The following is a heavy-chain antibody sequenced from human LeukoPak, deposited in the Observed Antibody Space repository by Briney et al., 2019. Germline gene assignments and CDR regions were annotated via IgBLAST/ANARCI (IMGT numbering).Heavy chain of an antibody. Sequence: GGSLRLSCAASGFTFSSFGMHWVRQAPDKGLEWLAVIWYDGSNKYYAESVKGRFTISRDNSKNTLYLQLYNLRAEDTAVYFCARGPSAYPKYTEYWGQGTLVTVSS. D-gene: IGHD1-1*01. CDR1: GFTFSSFG. CDR2: IWYDGSNK. J-gene: IGHJ4*02. V-gene: IGHV3-33*01. CDR3: ARGPSAYPKYTEY.